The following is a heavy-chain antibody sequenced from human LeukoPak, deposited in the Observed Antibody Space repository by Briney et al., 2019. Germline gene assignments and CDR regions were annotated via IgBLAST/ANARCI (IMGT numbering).Heavy chain of an antibody. CDR1: GFTFSSYA. D-gene: IGHD3-3*01. Sequence: GGSLRLSCAASGFTFSSYAMSWVRQAPGKGLEWVSGIYAGGSANYADSVKGRFTISRDNSKNTLYLQMNSLRVEDTAVYYCANSGVGPTPGWFDPWGQGTLVTVSS. CDR3: ANSGVGPTPGWFDP. J-gene: IGHJ5*02. V-gene: IGHV3-66*02. CDR2: IYAGGSA.